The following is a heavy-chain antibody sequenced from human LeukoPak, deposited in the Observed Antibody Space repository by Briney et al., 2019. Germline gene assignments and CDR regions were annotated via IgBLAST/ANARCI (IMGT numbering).Heavy chain of an antibody. V-gene: IGHV3-66*01. Sequence: GGSLRLSCATSGFTVSSNYLSWVRQAPGKGLEWVSVIYSDGSTRYADSVKGRFIISRDNSKNTLFLQMNSLRAEDTAVYYCARESAPRPAAGPNWLDPWGQGTLVTVSS. CDR3: ARESAPRPAAGPNWLDP. CDR1: GFTVSSNY. J-gene: IGHJ5*02. CDR2: IYSDGST. D-gene: IGHD6-13*01.